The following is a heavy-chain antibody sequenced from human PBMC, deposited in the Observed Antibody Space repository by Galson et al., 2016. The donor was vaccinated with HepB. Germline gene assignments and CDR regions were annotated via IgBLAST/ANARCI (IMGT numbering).Heavy chain of an antibody. D-gene: IGHD5-24*01. V-gene: IGHV3-7*01. CDR2: IKPDGSEK. Sequence: SLRLSCAASGFTFSTYWMSWVRQAPGKGLEWVANIKPDGSEKYYVDSVKGRFTISRDTAKSSLYLQMNSLRAEDTAVYYCARRQMYTMSAFAYWGQGALVTVSS. CDR1: GFTFSTYW. J-gene: IGHJ4*02. CDR3: ARRQMYTMSAFAY.